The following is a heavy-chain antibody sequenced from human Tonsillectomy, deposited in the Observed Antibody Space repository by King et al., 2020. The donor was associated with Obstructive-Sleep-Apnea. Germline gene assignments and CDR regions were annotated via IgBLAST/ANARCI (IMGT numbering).Heavy chain of an antibody. CDR1: GFSFSTYS. CDR3: AKEEERAVAATGGFYYSYYVMDV. D-gene: IGHD6-19*01. Sequence: VQLVESGGDLVKPGGSLRLSCAASGFSFSTYSMNWVRQAPGKGLEWVSSITISSTYMYYADSVKGRFTISRDNAKNSLYLQMNSLRAEDTAVYYCAKEEERAVAATGGFYYSYYVMDVWGQGTTVTVSS. V-gene: IGHV3-21*01. CDR2: ITISSTYM. J-gene: IGHJ6*02.